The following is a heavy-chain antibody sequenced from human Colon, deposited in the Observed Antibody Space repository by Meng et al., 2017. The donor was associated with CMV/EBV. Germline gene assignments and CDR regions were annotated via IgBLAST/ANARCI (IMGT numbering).Heavy chain of an antibody. CDR1: GFRFSNKW. V-gene: IGHV3-74*01. CDR2: INTDGSTT. CDR3: ASRDY. Sequence: VQLVGTGGGQVQPGGSLGLACAASGFRFSNKWMHWVRQGPGKGLVWVSRINTDGSTTYYADSVKGRFTISRDNAKNTLYLQMNSLRAEDTAVYYCASRDYWGQGTLVTVSS. J-gene: IGHJ4*02.